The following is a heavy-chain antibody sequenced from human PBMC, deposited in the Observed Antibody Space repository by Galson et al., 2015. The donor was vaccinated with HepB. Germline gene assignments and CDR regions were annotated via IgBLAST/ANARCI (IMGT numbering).Heavy chain of an antibody. CDR1: GGSISSYY. CDR2: IYYSGST. J-gene: IGHJ5*02. D-gene: IGHD1-14*01. V-gene: IGHV4-59*01. CDR3: ARELLHGSNWFDP. Sequence: SETLSLTCTVSGGSISSYYWSWIRQPPGKGLEWIGHIYYSGSTNYNPSLKNRVTISVDTSKNQFSLKLSSVTAADTAVYYCARELLHGSNWFDPWGQGTLVTVSS.